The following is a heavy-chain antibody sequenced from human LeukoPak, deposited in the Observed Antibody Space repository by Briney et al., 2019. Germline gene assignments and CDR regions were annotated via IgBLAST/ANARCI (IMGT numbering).Heavy chain of an antibody. CDR2: IIPIFGTA. CDR3: ASSIAALFGWFDP. CDR1: GGTFSSYA. J-gene: IGHJ5*02. Sequence: SVKVSCKASGGTFSSYAISWVRQAPGQGLEWMGGIIPIFGTANYAQKFQGRVTITTDESTSTAYMELSSLRSEDTAVYYCASSIAALFGWFDPWGQGTLVIVSS. V-gene: IGHV1-69*05. D-gene: IGHD6-6*01.